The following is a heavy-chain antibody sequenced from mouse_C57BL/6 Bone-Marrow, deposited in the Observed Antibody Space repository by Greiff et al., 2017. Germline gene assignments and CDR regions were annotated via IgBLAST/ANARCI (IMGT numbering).Heavy chain of an antibody. Sequence: VQLQQPGAELVRPGSSVKLSCKASGYTFTSYWMDWVKQRPGQGLEWIGNIYPSDSETHYNQKFKDKATLTVDKSSSTAYMQLSSLTSEDSAVYYCARSDYGSLVLCDYWGQGTTLTVSS. CDR2: IYPSDSET. J-gene: IGHJ2*01. CDR1: GYTFTSYW. CDR3: ARSDYGSLVLCDY. D-gene: IGHD1-1*01. V-gene: IGHV1-61*01.